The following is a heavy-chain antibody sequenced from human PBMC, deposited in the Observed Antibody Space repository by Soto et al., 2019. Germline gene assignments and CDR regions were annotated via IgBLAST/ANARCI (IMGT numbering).Heavy chain of an antibody. V-gene: IGHV4-4*02. J-gene: IGHJ6*02. CDR2: IYHSGST. D-gene: IGHD3-10*01. CDR3: ASERITLIRGVSPYYQYDGLDV. Sequence: SETLSLTCAVSGGSISSSNWWSWVRQPPGKGLEWIGEIYHSGSTNYKPSLKSRDTISVDKSKNKFSLKLNSVTPEDTAVYYCASERITLIRGVSPYYQYDGLDVWGQGTTVTVS. CDR1: GGSISSSNW.